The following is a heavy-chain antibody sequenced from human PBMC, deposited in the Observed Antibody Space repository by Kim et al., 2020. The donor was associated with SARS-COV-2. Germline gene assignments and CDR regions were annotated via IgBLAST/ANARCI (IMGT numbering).Heavy chain of an antibody. Sequence: ASVKVSCKASGYIFTSYGISWVRQAPGQGLEWMGWISAYNGNTNYAQKLQGRVTMTTDTSTSTAYMELRSLRYDDTAVYYCARAITMVRGVIIAYNWFDPWGQGTLVTVSS. D-gene: IGHD3-10*01. J-gene: IGHJ5*02. V-gene: IGHV1-18*01. CDR1: GYIFTSYG. CDR3: ARAITMVRGVIIAYNWFDP. CDR2: ISAYNGNT.